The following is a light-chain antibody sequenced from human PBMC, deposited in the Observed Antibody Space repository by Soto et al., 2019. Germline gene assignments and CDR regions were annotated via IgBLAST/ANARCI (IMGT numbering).Light chain of an antibody. CDR2: GVT. Sequence: QSALTQPACVSGSPGQSITISCTGTDSDVGGYNFVSWYQQHPGKAPKLMIYGVTNRPSGVSNRFSGSKSGNTASLTISGLQAEDDANYYCSSFRRSNTPHVLFGGGTKLTVL. CDR3: SSFRRSNTPHVL. V-gene: IGLV2-14*01. CDR1: DSDVGGYNF. J-gene: IGLJ2*01.